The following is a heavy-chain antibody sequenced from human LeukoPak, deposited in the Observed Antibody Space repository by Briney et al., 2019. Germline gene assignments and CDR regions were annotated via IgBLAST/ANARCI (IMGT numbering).Heavy chain of an antibody. D-gene: IGHD3-22*01. CDR3: ARDSGSSGYRAAFDI. Sequence: GGSLRLSCAASEFTFSSYGMHWVRQAPGKGLEWVAFIRYDGSNKYYADSVKGRFTISRDNSKNTLYLQMNSLRAEDTAVYYCARDSGSSGYRAAFDIWGQGTMVTVSS. CDR1: EFTFSSYG. CDR2: IRYDGSNK. V-gene: IGHV3-30*02. J-gene: IGHJ3*02.